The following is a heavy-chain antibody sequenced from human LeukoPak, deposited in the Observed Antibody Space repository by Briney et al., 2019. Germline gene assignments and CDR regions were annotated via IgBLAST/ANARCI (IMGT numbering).Heavy chain of an antibody. V-gene: IGHV1-8*01. Sequence: GASVKVSCKASGYTFTSYDINWVRQATGQGLEWMGWMNPNSGNTGYAQKFQGRVTMTRNTSISTAYMELSSLRSEDTAVYYCVRVGSSGWYSSYYGMDVWGQGTTVTVPS. D-gene: IGHD6-19*01. CDR3: VRVGSSGWYSSYYGMDV. CDR1: GYTFTSYD. J-gene: IGHJ6*02. CDR2: MNPNSGNT.